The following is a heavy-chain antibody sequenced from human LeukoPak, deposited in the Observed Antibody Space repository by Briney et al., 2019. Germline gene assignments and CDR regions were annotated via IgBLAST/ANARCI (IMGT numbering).Heavy chain of an antibody. CDR1: GFTFSSYW. D-gene: IGHD6-19*01. J-gene: IGHJ6*02. V-gene: IGHV3-7*01. CDR2: IKQDGSEK. Sequence: GGSLRLSCAASGFTFSSYWMSWVRQAPGKGLEWVANIKQDGSEKYYVDSVKGRFTISRDNAKNSLYLQMNSLRAEDTAVYYCAKDPSDGGWFAYYYYGMDVWGQGTTVTVSS. CDR3: AKDPSDGGWFAYYYYGMDV.